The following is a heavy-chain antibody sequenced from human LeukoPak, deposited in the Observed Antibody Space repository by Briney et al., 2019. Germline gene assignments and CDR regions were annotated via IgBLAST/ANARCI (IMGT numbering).Heavy chain of an antibody. J-gene: IGHJ5*02. Sequence: ASVKVSCKASGYTFTSYYMHWVRQAPGQGLEWMGIINPSGGSTSYAQKFQGRVTMTRDTSTSTVYMELSSLRSEDTAVYYCARDNSVVVVAAIPAFDPWGQGTLVTVSS. D-gene: IGHD2-15*01. CDR3: ARDNSVVVVAAIPAFDP. CDR1: GYTFTSYY. V-gene: IGHV1-46*01. CDR2: INPSGGST.